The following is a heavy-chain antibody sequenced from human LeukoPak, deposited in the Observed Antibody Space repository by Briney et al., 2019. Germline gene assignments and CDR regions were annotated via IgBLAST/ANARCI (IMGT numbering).Heavy chain of an antibody. CDR2: ISGSGGST. V-gene: IGHV3-23*01. D-gene: IGHD6-13*01. Sequence: PGRSLRLSCAASGFTFSNYAMSWVRQAPGKGLEWVSGISGSGGSTYYADSVKGRFTISRDNSKNTLYLQMNSLRAEDTAVYYCAKDRAPAAGAFDYWGQGTLVTVSS. CDR1: GFTFSNYA. CDR3: AKDRAPAAGAFDY. J-gene: IGHJ4*02.